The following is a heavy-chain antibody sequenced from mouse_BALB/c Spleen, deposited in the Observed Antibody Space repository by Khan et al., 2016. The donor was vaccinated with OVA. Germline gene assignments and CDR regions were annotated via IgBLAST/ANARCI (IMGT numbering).Heavy chain of an antibody. D-gene: IGHD2-3*01. CDR2: INYSGST. CDR1: GYSITSDYA. CDR3: ARDGSRYNYAMDY. Sequence: EVQLQESGPGLVNPSQSLSLTCTVTGYSITSDYAWNWIRQFPGNKLEWMGYINYSGSTNYNPALKSRISITRDTSKNQFFLQLNSVTNEDTATYYCARDGSRYNYAMDYWGQGTSVTVSS. J-gene: IGHJ4*01. V-gene: IGHV3-2*02.